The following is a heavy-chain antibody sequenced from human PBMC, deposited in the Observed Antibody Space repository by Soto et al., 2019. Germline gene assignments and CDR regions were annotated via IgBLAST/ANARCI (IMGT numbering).Heavy chain of an antibody. CDR3: ARLVGTTWFDS. CDR1: GDSVSNTGVT. Sequence: SQTLSLTCAISGDSVSNTGVTWNWIRQSPSRGLEWLGRTYYRSKWFDDYGISVEGRTTISPDTSKNEFSLHLGSVRPDDTAVYYCARLVGTTWFDSWGQGTLVTVSS. V-gene: IGHV6-1*01. CDR2: TYYRSKWFD. J-gene: IGHJ5*01. D-gene: IGHD1-26*01.